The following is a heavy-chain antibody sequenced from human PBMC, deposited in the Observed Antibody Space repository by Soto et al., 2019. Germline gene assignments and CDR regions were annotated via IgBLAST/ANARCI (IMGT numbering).Heavy chain of an antibody. V-gene: IGHV3-23*01. J-gene: IGHJ5*02. CDR1: GFSFSDYG. D-gene: IGHD3-22*01. Sequence: GGSLRLSCAASGFSFSDYGMNWVRQAPGKGLEWVSAISGSGGSTYYADSVKGRFTISRDNSKNTLYLQMNSLRAEDTAVYYCAKDPSPNYDSSGYCWFDPWGQGTLVTVSS. CDR3: AKDPSPNYDSSGYCWFDP. CDR2: ISGSGGST.